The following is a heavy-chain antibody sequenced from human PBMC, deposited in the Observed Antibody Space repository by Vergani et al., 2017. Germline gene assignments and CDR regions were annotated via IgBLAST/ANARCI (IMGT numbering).Heavy chain of an antibody. J-gene: IGHJ6*02. V-gene: IGHV1-18*04. CDR3: ASRDITIFGVVIIRGYYYYGMDV. Sequence: QVQLVQSGAEVKKPGASVKVSCKASGYTFTSYGISWVRQAPGQGLEWMGWISAYNGNTNYAQKLQDRVTMTTDTSTSTAYMELRSLRSDDTAVYYCASRDITIFGVVIIRGYYYYGMDVWGQGTTVTVSS. CDR1: GYTFTSYG. D-gene: IGHD3-3*01. CDR2: ISAYNGNT.